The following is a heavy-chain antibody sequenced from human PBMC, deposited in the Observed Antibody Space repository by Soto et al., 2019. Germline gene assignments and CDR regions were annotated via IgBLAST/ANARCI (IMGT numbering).Heavy chain of an antibody. CDR3: ARGSVYDFWSGYPQEYYYYYMDV. CDR2: MNPNSGNT. D-gene: IGHD3-3*01. CDR1: GYTFTSYD. J-gene: IGHJ6*03. V-gene: IGHV1-8*01. Sequence: GASVKVSCKASGYTFTSYDINWVRQATGQGLEWMGWMNPNSGNTGYAQKFQGRVTMTRNTSISTAYMELSSLRSEDTAVYYCARGSVYDFWSGYPQEYYYYYMDVWGKGTTVTVSS.